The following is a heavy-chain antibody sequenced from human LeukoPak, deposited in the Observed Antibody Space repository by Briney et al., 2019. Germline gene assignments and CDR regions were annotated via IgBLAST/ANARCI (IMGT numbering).Heavy chain of an antibody. D-gene: IGHD3-22*01. CDR2: ISGSGGST. V-gene: IGHV3-23*01. CDR3: AKEGEYYDSSGYFDY. Sequence: GGSLRLSCAASGFTFSSHVMSWVRQAPGKGLEWVSAISGSGGSTYYADSVKGRFTISRDNSKNTLYLQMNSLRAEDTAVYYCAKEGEYYDSSGYFDYWGQGTLVTVSS. CDR1: GFTFSSHV. J-gene: IGHJ4*02.